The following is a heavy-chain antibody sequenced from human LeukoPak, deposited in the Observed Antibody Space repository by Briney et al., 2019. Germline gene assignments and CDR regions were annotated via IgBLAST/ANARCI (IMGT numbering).Heavy chain of an antibody. Sequence: PGGSLRLSCVASGFTFSSSWMSWVRQGPGKGLEWVSVIYSGGSTYYADSVKGRFTISRDNAKNSLYLQMNSLRAEDTAVYYCAELGITMIGGVWGKGTTVTISS. CDR1: GFTFSSSW. J-gene: IGHJ6*04. CDR2: IYSGGST. CDR3: AELGITMIGGV. V-gene: IGHV3-66*01. D-gene: IGHD3-10*02.